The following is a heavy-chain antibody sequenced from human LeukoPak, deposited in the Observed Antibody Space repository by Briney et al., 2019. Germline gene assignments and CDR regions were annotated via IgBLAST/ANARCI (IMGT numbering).Heavy chain of an antibody. Sequence: GRSLRLSCAASGFSFDDFAMHWVRQAPGRGLEWVSGISWSTGTMGYADSVTGRFTISRDNAKSSLYLQMNSLGAEDTALYYCAKTHGSGTYRGAFDIWGQGTMVTVSS. D-gene: IGHD3-10*01. V-gene: IGHV3-9*01. J-gene: IGHJ3*02. CDR1: GFSFDDFA. CDR3: AKTHGSGTYRGAFDI. CDR2: ISWSTGTM.